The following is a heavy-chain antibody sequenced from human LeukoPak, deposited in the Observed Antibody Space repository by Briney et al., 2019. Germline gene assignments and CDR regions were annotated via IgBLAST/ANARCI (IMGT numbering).Heavy chain of an antibody. CDR1: GGSISSYY. V-gene: IGHV4-59*01. J-gene: IGHJ4*02. CDR3: ARVYDILTGYPSPFFDY. CDR2: IYYSGST. Sequence: SETLSLTCTVSGGSISSYYWSWIRQPPGKGLEWIGYIYYSGSTNYNPSLKSRVTISVDTSNNQFSLKLSSVTAADTAVYYCARVYDILTGYPSPFFDYWGQGTLVTVSS. D-gene: IGHD3-9*01.